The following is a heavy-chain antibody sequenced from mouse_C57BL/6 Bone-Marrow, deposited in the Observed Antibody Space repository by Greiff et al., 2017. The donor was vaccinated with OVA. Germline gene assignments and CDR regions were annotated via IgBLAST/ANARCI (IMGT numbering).Heavy chain of an antibody. Sequence: VQLKESGAALVRPGASVTLSCKASGYTFTDYEMHWVKKTPVHGLEWVGAFDPETGGTDYNQKFKGKAILTAEQSSSTAYMELRSLTSECSAVYYCTIEDYGNAMDYWGQGTAVTVAA. CDR2: FDPETGGT. CDR1: GYTFTDYE. V-gene: IGHV1-15*01. J-gene: IGHJ4*01. D-gene: IGHD2-4*01. CDR3: TIEDYGNAMDY.